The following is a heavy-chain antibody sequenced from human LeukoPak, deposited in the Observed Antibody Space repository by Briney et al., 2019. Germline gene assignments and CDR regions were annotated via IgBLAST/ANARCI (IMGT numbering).Heavy chain of an antibody. J-gene: IGHJ6*02. CDR2: INGDGRNI. D-gene: IGHD3-9*01. Sequence: GGSLRLSCVASGFTFSSYWMHWVRRDPRKGLVWVSRINGDGRNINYADSVRGRFTISRDNAKNTLYLQMNTLRVEDTAVYYCTRDLMDYDASTGLHHYYMDVWGQGTTVTVSS. CDR3: TRDLMDYDASTGLHHYYMDV. CDR1: GFTFSSYW. V-gene: IGHV3-74*01.